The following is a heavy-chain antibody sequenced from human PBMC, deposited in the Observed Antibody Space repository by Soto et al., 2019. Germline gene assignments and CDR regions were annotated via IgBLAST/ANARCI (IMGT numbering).Heavy chain of an antibody. V-gene: IGHV5-10-1*01. CDR3: ARQEIAAAGTFVY. CDR1: GYSFTSYW. J-gene: IGHJ4*02. Sequence: LGESLKISCKGSGYSFTSYWISWVRQMPGKGLEWMGRIDPSDSYTNYSPSFQGHVTISADKSISTAYLQWSSLKASDTAMYYCARQEIAAAGTFVYWGQGTLVTVSS. CDR2: IDPSDSYT. D-gene: IGHD6-13*01.